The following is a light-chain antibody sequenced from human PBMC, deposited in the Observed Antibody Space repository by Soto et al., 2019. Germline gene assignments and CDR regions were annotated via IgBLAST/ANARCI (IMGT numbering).Light chain of an antibody. J-gene: IGLJ2*01. CDR3: SSYASSSTHVV. Sequence: QSALTQPASVSGSPGQSITISCTGTSSDVGGYNYVSWYQQHPGKAPKVMIYDVSNRPSGVSNRFSGSKSGNTASLTISGLQDEDEADYYCSSYASSSTHVVFGGGTKLTVL. V-gene: IGLV2-14*01. CDR2: DVS. CDR1: SSDVGGYNY.